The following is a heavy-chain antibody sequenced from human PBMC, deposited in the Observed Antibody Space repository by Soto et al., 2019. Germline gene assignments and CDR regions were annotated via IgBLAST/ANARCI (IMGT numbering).Heavy chain of an antibody. CDR2: ISSGSSYI. CDR1: GFTFSSYS. CDR3: ASAKIFDY. J-gene: IGHJ4*02. Sequence: EVQLVDSGGGLVKPGGSLRLSCAASGFTFSSYSMNWVRQAPGKGLEWVSSISSGSSYIYYADSVKGRFTISRDNAKNSLYLQMNSLRAEDTAVYYCASAKIFDYWGQGTLVTVSS. V-gene: IGHV3-21*01.